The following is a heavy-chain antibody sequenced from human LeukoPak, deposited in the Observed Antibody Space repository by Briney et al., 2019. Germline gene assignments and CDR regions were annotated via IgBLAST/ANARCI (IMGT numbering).Heavy chain of an antibody. CDR1: GFTFDDYG. D-gene: IGHD3-22*01. CDR2: INWNGGST. CDR3: ARRSYYYDSSGLPRGAFDI. J-gene: IGHJ3*02. Sequence: GGSLRLSCAASGFTFDDYGMSWVRQAPGKGLEWVPGINWNGGSTGYADSVKGRFTISRDNAKNSLYLQMNSLRAEDTALYYCARRSYYYDSSGLPRGAFDIWGQGTMVTVSS. V-gene: IGHV3-20*04.